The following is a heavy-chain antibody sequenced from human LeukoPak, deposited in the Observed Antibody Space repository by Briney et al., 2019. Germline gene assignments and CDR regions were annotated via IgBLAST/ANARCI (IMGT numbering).Heavy chain of an antibody. CDR3: AKDRGGSAYYFDY. D-gene: IGHD3-16*01. J-gene: IGHJ4*02. Sequence: GGSLRLSCAASGFTFSSFWISWVRQAPGKGLEWVANIKTDGSEKYYVDSVKGRFTISRDNAKNSLYLQMNSLRAEDTALYYCAKDRGGSAYYFDYWGQGTLVTVSS. V-gene: IGHV3-7*03. CDR2: IKTDGSEK. CDR1: GFTFSSFW.